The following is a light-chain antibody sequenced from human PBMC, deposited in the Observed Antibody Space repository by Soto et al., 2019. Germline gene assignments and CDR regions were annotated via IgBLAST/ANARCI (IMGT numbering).Light chain of an antibody. Sequence: AIQMTQSPSSLSASVGDRVTITCRASQGIRNDLGWYQQKPGKAPNLLIYAASSLQSVVPSRLSGSQSGTHFDLHITGLQADHFAPSYYLPYYVYPYLFG. CDR3: LPYYVYPYL. CDR2: AAS. J-gene: IGKJ5*01. CDR1: QGIRND. V-gene: IGKV1-6*01.